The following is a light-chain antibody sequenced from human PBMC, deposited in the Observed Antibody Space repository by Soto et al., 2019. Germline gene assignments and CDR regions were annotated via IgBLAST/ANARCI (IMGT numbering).Light chain of an antibody. J-gene: IGLJ3*02. CDR1: SSDVGGYNY. Sequence: QSALTQPASVSGSPGQSITISCIGTSSDVGGYNYVSWYQELPGKAPKLMIYDVSNRPSGVSNRFSGSKSGNTASLTISGLQGEDEADYYSSSYTSSSTWVFGGGTKVTVL. CDR3: SSYTSSSTWV. V-gene: IGLV2-14*01. CDR2: DVS.